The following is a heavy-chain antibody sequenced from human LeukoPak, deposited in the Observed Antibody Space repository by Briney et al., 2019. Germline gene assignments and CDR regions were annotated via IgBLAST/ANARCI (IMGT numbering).Heavy chain of an antibody. Sequence: GGSLRLSSVASGFTFSSYAMSWARETPARGLEWVSSLRGNGDAFYADSVKGRFTLSRDESRNTVYLQLNKLRVEDTAIYYCAKASWVSTADAVLWGQGTVVTVSS. V-gene: IGHV3-23*01. D-gene: IGHD3-16*01. J-gene: IGHJ4*02. CDR2: LRGNGDA. CDR1: GFTFSSYA. CDR3: AKASWVSTADAVL.